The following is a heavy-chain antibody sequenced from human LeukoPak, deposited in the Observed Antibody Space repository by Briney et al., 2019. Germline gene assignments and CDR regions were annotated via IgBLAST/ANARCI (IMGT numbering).Heavy chain of an antibody. CDR1: GDSVSSNSAA. V-gene: IGHV6-1*01. J-gene: IGHJ4*02. D-gene: IGHD4-17*01. CDR3: ARWYGDSPEGTFDY. CDR2: TYYRSKWYN. Sequence: PSQTLSLTCAISGDSVSSNSAAWNWIRQSPSRGLEWLGRTYYRSKWYNDYAVSVKSRITINPDTSKNQLSLQLNSVTPEDTAVYYCARWYGDSPEGTFDYWGQGTLVTVSS.